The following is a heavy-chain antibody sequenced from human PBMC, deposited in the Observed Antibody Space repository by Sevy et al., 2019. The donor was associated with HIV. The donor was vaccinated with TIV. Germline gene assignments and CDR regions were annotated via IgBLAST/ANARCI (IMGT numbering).Heavy chain of an antibody. CDR2: ISGSGGST. D-gene: IGHD6-19*01. V-gene: IGHV3-23*01. CDR3: AKQYSSGWYHFDY. Sequence: GGSLRLSCAASGFTFSSYAMSWVRQAPGKGLEWVSAISGSGGSTYYADSVKGRFTISRDNSKNTLYLQMNSLRAEVTAVYYCAKQYSSGWYHFDYWGQGTLVTVSS. J-gene: IGHJ4*02. CDR1: GFTFSSYA.